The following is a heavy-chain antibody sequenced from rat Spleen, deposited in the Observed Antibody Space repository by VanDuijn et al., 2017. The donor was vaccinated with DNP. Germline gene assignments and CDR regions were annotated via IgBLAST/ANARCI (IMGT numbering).Heavy chain of an antibody. D-gene: IGHD5-1*01. J-gene: IGHJ2*01. CDR1: GFTFSDCY. CDR3: ARIGAVTGTFEY. Sequence: EVQLVESDGGLVQPGRSLKVSCAASGFTFSDCYMAWVRQAPTKGLEWVATISYDGSSTYYRGSVKGRFTISRYNAKSTLYLQMDSLRSEDTATYSCARIGAVTGTFEYWGQGVMVTVSS. V-gene: IGHV5-29*01. CDR2: ISYDGSST.